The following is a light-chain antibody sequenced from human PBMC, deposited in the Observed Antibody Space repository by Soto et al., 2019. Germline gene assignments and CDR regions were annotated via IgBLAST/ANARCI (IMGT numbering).Light chain of an antibody. J-gene: IGKJ1*01. CDR2: GAA. V-gene: IGKV3-20*01. Sequence: EIVLTQSPDTLSLSPGEGATLSCRASQSVSTNFFAWYQQKPGQARRLLIYGAATRATGIPDRFSGSGSGTDLTLTISRLEPEDFSVYYCQQYGRTSWTFGQGTKVEIK. CDR1: QSVSTNF. CDR3: QQYGRTSWT.